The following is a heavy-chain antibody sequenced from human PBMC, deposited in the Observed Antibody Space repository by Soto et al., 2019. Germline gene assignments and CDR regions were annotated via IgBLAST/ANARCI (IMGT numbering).Heavy chain of an antibody. Sequence: SETLSLTCTVSGGSISSGGYYWSWIRQHPGKGLEWIGYIYYSGSTNYNPSLKSRVTISVDTSKNQFSLKLSSVTAADTAVYYCARGRGYCSSTSCYVFDYWGQGTLVTVSS. CDR2: IYYSGST. CDR3: ARGRGYCSSTSCYVFDY. D-gene: IGHD2-2*01. V-gene: IGHV4-61*08. J-gene: IGHJ4*02. CDR1: GGSISSGGYY.